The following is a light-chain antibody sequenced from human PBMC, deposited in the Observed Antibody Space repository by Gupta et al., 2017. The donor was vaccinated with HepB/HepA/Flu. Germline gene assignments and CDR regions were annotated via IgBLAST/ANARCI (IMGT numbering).Light chain of an antibody. V-gene: IGKV1-5*03. CDR2: ESS. J-gene: IGKJ4*01. CDR1: QHISTF. Sequence: DIQMTQSPATLSASVGDRVTISCQASQHISTFLAWYQQKPGKAPNLLISESSILESGGPSRFNDSGSGTEFTLTINTLQPEDFATYYCQQDHLFPLTFGGGTKVEF. CDR3: QQDHLFPLT.